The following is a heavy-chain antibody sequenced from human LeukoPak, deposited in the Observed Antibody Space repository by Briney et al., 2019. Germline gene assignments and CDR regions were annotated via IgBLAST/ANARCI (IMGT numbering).Heavy chain of an antibody. V-gene: IGHV3-49*04. CDR2: IRRKAYGGTT. Sequence: GGSLRLSCTTSGFTFGVYAMSWVRQAPGKGLEWVSFIRRKAYGGTTEYAASVKGRFSSSRDDSKSIAYLQMNSLKTEDTAVYFCTRVTYYYDNSGYFHFDSWGQGSLVTVSS. J-gene: IGHJ4*02. D-gene: IGHD3-22*01. CDR1: GFTFGVYA. CDR3: TRVTYYYDNSGYFHFDS.